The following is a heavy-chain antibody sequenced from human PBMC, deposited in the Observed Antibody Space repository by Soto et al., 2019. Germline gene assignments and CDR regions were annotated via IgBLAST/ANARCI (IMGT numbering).Heavy chain of an antibody. CDR3: ARGGSVGYCSGTSCYVSFDY. Sequence: GGSLRLSCAASGFTFSSYSMNWVRQAPGKGLEWVSSISSTSGYIYYADSVKGRFTISRDSAKNSLYLQMNSLRAEDTAVYYCARGGSVGYCSGTSCYVSFDYWGQGTLVTVSS. CDR2: ISSTSGYI. V-gene: IGHV3-21*01. CDR1: GFTFSSYS. J-gene: IGHJ4*02. D-gene: IGHD2-2*01.